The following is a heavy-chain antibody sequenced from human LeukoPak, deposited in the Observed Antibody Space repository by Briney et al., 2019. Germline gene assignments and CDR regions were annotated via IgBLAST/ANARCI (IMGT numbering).Heavy chain of an antibody. V-gene: IGHV3-11*01. D-gene: IGHD3-10*01. CDR2: ISSSGSTI. CDR3: ARGFITFWELIIYGMDV. Sequence: GGSLRISCAASGFTFSDYYMSWIRQAPGKGLEWVSYISSSGSTIYYADSVKGRFTISRDNAKNPLYLQMNSLRAEDTAVYYCARGFITFWELIIYGMDVWGQGTTVTVSS. J-gene: IGHJ6*02. CDR1: GFTFSDYY.